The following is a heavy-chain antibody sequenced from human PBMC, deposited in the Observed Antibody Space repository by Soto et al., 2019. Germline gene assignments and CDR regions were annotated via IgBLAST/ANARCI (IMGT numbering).Heavy chain of an antibody. Sequence: SETLSLTCTVSGGSISSSSDYWGWIRQPPGKGLEWIGSIHYSGSTYYNPSLKSRVTISADTSKNQLSLKLSSVTAADTAAYYCASPLSEGYCGGGPASHLFPSGGQGPL. CDR2: IHYSGST. CDR3: ASPLSEGYCGGGPASHLFPS. CDR1: GGSISSSSDY. V-gene: IGHV4-39*01. D-gene: IGHD2-21*01. J-gene: IGHJ4*02.